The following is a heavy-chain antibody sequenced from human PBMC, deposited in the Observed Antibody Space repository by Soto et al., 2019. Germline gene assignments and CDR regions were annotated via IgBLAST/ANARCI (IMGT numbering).Heavy chain of an antibody. CDR3: ARDLSAGSGSLTYYYYYGMDV. Sequence: QVQLVESGGGVVQPGRSLRLSCAASGFTFSSYAMHWVRQAPGKGLEWVAVISYDGSNKYYADSVKGRFTISRDNSKNTLDLQMNSLRAEDTAVYYCARDLSAGSGSLTYYYYYGMDVWGQGTTVTVSS. D-gene: IGHD3-10*01. CDR1: GFTFSSYA. J-gene: IGHJ6*02. V-gene: IGHV3-30-3*01. CDR2: ISYDGSNK.